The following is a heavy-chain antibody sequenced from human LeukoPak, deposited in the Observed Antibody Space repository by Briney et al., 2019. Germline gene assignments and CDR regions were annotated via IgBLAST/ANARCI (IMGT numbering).Heavy chain of an antibody. D-gene: IGHD3-10*01. Sequence: GRSLRLSCAASGFTFSDYYMSWIRQAPGKGLEWVSYISSSSYTNYADSVKGRFTISRDNAKNSLYLQMNSLRAEDTAVYYCARARGNYYGSGSYYSPSDYWGQGTLVTVSS. CDR3: ARARGNYYGSGSYYSPSDY. J-gene: IGHJ4*02. V-gene: IGHV3-11*06. CDR2: ISSSSYT. CDR1: GFTFSDYY.